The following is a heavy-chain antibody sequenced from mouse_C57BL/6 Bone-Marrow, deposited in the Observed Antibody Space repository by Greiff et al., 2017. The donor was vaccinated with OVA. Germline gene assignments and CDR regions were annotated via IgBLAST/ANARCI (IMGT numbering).Heavy chain of an antibody. CDR1: GYAFSSSW. V-gene: IGHV1-82*01. CDR2: IYTGDGDT. Sequence: QVQLQQSGPELVKPGASVKISCKASGYAFSSSWMNWVKQRPGKGLEWIGRIYTGDGDTNYNGKFKGKATLTADKASSIAYMQLSSLTSEDSAVFFCATRGWFDYWGQGTLVTVSA. CDR3: ATRGWFDY. J-gene: IGHJ3*01.